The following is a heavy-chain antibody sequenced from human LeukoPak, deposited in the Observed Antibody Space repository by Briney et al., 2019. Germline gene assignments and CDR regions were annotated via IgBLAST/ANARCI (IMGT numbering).Heavy chain of an antibody. Sequence: ASVKVSCKASGYTFTSYAMNWVRQAPGEGLEWMGWINTNTGYPTYAQGFTGRFVFSLDTSVSTAYLQISSLKAEDTAVYYCAREYYDILTGYYTRDYYYYYGMDVWGQGTTVTVSS. D-gene: IGHD3-9*01. CDR3: AREYYDILTGYYTRDYYYYYGMDV. V-gene: IGHV7-4-1*02. J-gene: IGHJ6*02. CDR2: INTNTGYP. CDR1: GYTFTSYA.